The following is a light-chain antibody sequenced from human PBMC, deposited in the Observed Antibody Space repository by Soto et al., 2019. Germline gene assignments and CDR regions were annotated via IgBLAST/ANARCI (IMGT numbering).Light chain of an antibody. V-gene: IGKV3-20*01. CDR2: GAS. CDR1: QSISSIY. J-gene: IGKJ1*01. CDR3: QQYGSSPGT. Sequence: VLTQSPGTLSLSPGDRATLSCRASQSISSIYLAWYQQKPGQTPRLLIYGASTRATGIPDRFSGSGSGTDFTLTISRLEPEDFAVYYCQQYGSSPGTFGQGTKVEIK.